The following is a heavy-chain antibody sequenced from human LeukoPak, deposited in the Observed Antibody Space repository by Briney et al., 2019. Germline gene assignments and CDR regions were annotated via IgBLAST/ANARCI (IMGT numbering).Heavy chain of an antibody. Sequence: PGGSLRLSCAASGFTFSSYSMNWVRQAPGKGLEWVSSISSSSSYIYYADSVKGRFTISRDNAKNSPYLQMNSLRAEDTAVYYCARGSITMVRGVIIRGPYFDYWGQGTLVTVSS. V-gene: IGHV3-21*01. CDR1: GFTFSSYS. D-gene: IGHD3-10*01. CDR3: ARGSITMVRGVIIRGPYFDY. J-gene: IGHJ4*02. CDR2: ISSSSSYI.